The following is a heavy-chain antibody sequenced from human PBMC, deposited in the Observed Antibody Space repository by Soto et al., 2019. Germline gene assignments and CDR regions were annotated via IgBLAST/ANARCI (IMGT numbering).Heavy chain of an antibody. J-gene: IGHJ6*02. CDR1: GFTSSNYF. CDR3: ARGDPYYGMDV. CDR2: ISNDGSNN. V-gene: IGHV3-30*04. Sequence: QVQLVESGGGVVQPGRSLRLSCVASGFTSSNYFMHWVRQAPGKGLEWVALISNDGSNNHYTDSVKGRFTISRDNSKNTLYLQMNSLRGEDTAVYFCARGDPYYGMDVWGQGTTVTVSS.